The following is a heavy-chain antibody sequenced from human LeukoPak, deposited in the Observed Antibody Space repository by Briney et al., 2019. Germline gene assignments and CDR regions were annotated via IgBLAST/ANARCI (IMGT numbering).Heavy chain of an antibody. CDR2: INPNSGGT. J-gene: IGHJ5*02. CDR1: GYTFTGYY. CDR3: ARGGYSSSWYKWFDP. V-gene: IGHV1-2*02. Sequence: ASVKVSCKASGYTFTGYYMHWVRQAPGQGLEWMGWINPNSGGTNYAQKFQGRVTMTRDTSTSTAYMELSRLRSDDTAVYYCARGGYSSSWYKWFDPWGQGTLVTVSS. D-gene: IGHD6-13*01.